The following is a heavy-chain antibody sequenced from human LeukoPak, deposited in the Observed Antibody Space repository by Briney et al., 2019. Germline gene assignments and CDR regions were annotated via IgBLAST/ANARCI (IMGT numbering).Heavy chain of an antibody. CDR3: ARQIPNYYDSSGYPVDAFDI. V-gene: IGHV5-51*01. Sequence: GESLKISCKGSGYSFTDYWIGWVRQMPGRGLEWMGIIYPGDSDTRYSPSFQGQVTISADKSISTAYLQWSSLKASDTAMYYCARQIPNYYDSSGYPVDAFDIWGQGTMVTVSS. J-gene: IGHJ3*02. D-gene: IGHD3-22*01. CDR2: IYPGDSDT. CDR1: GYSFTDYW.